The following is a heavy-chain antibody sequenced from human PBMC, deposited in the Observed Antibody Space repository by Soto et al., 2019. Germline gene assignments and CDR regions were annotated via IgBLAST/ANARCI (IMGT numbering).Heavy chain of an antibody. Sequence: ESLNISSKGSGYSFTSYWIGWVLQMPGKGLEWMGIIYPGDSDTRYSPSFQGQVTMSADRSITTAYLQWSSLKASDTAIYYCATRGSGHGMDVWGQGTTVTVSS. CDR1: GYSFTSYW. CDR2: IYPGDSDT. J-gene: IGHJ6*02. CDR3: ATRGSGHGMDV. D-gene: IGHD3-10*01. V-gene: IGHV5-51*01.